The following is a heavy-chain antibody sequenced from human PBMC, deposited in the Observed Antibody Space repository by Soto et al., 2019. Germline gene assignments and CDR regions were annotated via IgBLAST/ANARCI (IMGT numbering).Heavy chain of an antibody. V-gene: IGHV3-11*01. CDR3: ARGANKRDYYGSGIRRNWFDP. J-gene: IGHJ5*02. CDR2: ISSSGSTI. Sequence: GGSLRLSCAASGFTFSDYYMSWIRQAPGKGLEWVSYISSSGSTIYYADSVKGRFTISRDNAKNSLYLQMNSLRAEDTAVYYCARGANKRDYYGSGIRRNWFDPWGQGTLVTVSS. D-gene: IGHD3-10*01. CDR1: GFTFSDYY.